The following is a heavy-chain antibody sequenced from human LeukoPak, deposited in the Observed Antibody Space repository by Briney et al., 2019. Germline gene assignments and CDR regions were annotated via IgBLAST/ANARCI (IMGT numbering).Heavy chain of an antibody. CDR3: AREGSSGY. CDR2: ISPNNGAT. V-gene: IGHV1-2*02. Sequence: ASVKVSCKASGYTFTASNIHWVRQAPGQGLEWMGWISPNNGATTYAQNFQGRVIMTRDTSISTAYIELSRLTSDDTAMYFCAREGSSGYWGQGTLVTVSS. D-gene: IGHD1-26*01. J-gene: IGHJ4*02. CDR1: GYTFTASN.